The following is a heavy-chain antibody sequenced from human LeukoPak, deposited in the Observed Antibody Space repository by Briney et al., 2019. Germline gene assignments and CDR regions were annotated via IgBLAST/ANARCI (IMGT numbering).Heavy chain of an antibody. Sequence: ASVRVSCKASGYTFTRYDINWVRQAPGPGLEWMGWMNPNSGNTGYAQKFQGRVTMTRNTSISTAYMELSSLRSEDTAVYYCARSGIAAAGRHRYYYYGMDGWGQGATVTVS. V-gene: IGHV1-8*01. CDR1: GYTFTRYD. CDR2: MNPNSGNT. CDR3: ARSGIAAAGRHRYYYYGMDG. J-gene: IGHJ6*02. D-gene: IGHD6-13*01.